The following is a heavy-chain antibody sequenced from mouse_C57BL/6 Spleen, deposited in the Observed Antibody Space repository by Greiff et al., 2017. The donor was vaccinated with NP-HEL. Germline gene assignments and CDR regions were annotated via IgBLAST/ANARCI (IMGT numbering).Heavy chain of an antibody. CDR2: ISYDGSN. D-gene: IGHD1-1*01. J-gene: IGHJ4*01. CDR1: GYSITSGYY. CDR3: ARDGSSYENYAMDY. V-gene: IGHV3-6*01. Sequence: EVKLQESGPGLVKPSQSLSLTCSVTGYSITSGYYWNWIRQFPGNKLEWMGYISYDGSNNYNPSLKNRISITRDTSKNQFFLKLNSVTTEDTATYYCARDGSSYENYAMDYWGQGTSVTVSS.